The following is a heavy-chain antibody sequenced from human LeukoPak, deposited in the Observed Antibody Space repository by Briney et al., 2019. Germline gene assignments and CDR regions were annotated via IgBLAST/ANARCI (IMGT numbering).Heavy chain of an antibody. D-gene: IGHD5-12*01. CDR2: MNPNSGNT. J-gene: IGHJ5*02. V-gene: IGHV1-8*01. CDR3: ARHSGGYDRRGFDP. Sequence: ASVKASCKASGYTFTSYDINWVRQATVQGLECMGWMNPNSGNTGYAQKFQGRVTMTRNTSISTAYMELSSLRSEDTAVYYCARHSGGYDRRGFDPWGQGTLVTVSS. CDR1: GYTFTSYD.